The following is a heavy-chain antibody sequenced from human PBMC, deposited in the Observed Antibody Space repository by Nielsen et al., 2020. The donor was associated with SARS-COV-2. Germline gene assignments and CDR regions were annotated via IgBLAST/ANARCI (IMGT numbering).Heavy chain of an antibody. V-gene: IGHV3-49*03. D-gene: IGHD3-22*01. Sequence: GESLKISCTASGFTFGDYAMSWFRQAPGKGLEWVGFIRSKAYGGTTEYAASVKGRFTISRDDSKSIAYLQMNSLKTEDTAVYYCTRDRGTMIVLSDYYYGMDVWGQGTTVTVSS. J-gene: IGHJ6*02. CDR3: TRDRGTMIVLSDYYYGMDV. CDR1: GFTFGDYA. CDR2: IRSKAYGGTT.